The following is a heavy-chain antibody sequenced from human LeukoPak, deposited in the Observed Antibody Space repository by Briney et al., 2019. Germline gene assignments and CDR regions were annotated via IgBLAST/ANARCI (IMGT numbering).Heavy chain of an antibody. CDR3: ASQGDRKWFDP. V-gene: IGHV4-4*09. Sequence: PSETLSLTCTGSGVSISSYYWSWIRQPPGKGLEWIGYIYTSGSTNYNPSLKSRVTISVDTSKNQFSLKLSSVTAADTAVYYCASQGDRKWFDPWGQGTLVSVSS. CDR2: IYTSGST. D-gene: IGHD2-15*01. J-gene: IGHJ5*02. CDR1: GVSISSYY.